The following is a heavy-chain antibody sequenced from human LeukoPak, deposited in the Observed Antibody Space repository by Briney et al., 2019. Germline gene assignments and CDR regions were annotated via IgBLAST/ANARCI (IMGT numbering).Heavy chain of an antibody. Sequence: PGGSLRLSCAASGFTFSSYAMSWVRQAPGKGLEWVSAISGSGGSTYYADSVKGRFTISRDNSKNTLYLQMNSLRAEDTAVYYCAKAGYCGGGSCYSGALGFDYWGQGTLVTVSS. CDR2: ISGSGGST. J-gene: IGHJ4*02. CDR3: AKAGYCGGGSCYSGALGFDY. D-gene: IGHD2-15*01. CDR1: GFTFSSYA. V-gene: IGHV3-23*01.